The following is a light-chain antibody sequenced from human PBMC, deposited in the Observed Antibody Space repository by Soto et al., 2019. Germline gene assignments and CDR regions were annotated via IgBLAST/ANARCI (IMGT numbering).Light chain of an antibody. CDR3: QQANSFPWT. CDR1: QSVSNY. V-gene: IGKV3-11*01. Sequence: EIVLTQSPATLSLSPGERATLSCRASQSVSNYLAWYQQKPGQAPRLLIYDASNRASGIPARFSGSGSGTDFTLTISSLDPEDFATYYCQQANSFPWTFGQGTKVDIK. CDR2: DAS. J-gene: IGKJ1*01.